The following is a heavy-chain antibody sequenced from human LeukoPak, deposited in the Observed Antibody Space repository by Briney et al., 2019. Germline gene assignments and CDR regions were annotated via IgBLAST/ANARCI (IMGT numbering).Heavy chain of an antibody. CDR2: ISAYSGNT. CDR1: GYTFTGYY. D-gene: IGHD1-26*01. V-gene: IGHV1-18*04. Sequence: GASVKVSCKASGYTFTGYYMHWVRQAPGQGLEWMGWISAYSGNTNYAQKLQGRVTMTTDTSTSTAYMELRSLRSDDTAVYYCARDLLVGATSAFDIWGQGTMVTVSS. CDR3: ARDLLVGATSAFDI. J-gene: IGHJ3*02.